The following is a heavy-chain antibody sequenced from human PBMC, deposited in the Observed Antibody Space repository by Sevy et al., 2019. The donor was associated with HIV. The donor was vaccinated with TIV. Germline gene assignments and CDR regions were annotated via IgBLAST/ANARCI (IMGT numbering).Heavy chain of an antibody. Sequence: ASVKVSCKASGGTFSNYAISWVRQAPGQGLEWMGGFIPMFDTANYAQKFQGKVTLTADGSTTKAYMELSSLSFDDTAVYYCAGSYFDSSGYSPLFYYGMDVWGQGTTVTVSS. CDR1: GGTFSNYA. V-gene: IGHV1-69*13. D-gene: IGHD3-22*01. CDR3: AGSYFDSSGYSPLFYYGMDV. CDR2: FIPMFDTA. J-gene: IGHJ6*02.